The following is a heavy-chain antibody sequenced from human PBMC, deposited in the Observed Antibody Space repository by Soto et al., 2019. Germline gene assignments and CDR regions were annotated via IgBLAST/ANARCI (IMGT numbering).Heavy chain of an antibody. J-gene: IGHJ4*02. D-gene: IGHD6-13*01. CDR3: ARGYGSSWYMTFDY. Sequence: QVQLQQWGAGLLKPSETLSLTCAVYGESFSGYYWGWIRQPPGKGLEWIGEINHSGRTNYNPSLKSRVTISVDTSKNQFSLKLSSVTAADTAVYYCARGYGSSWYMTFDYWGQGTLVTVSS. CDR2: INHSGRT. V-gene: IGHV4-34*01. CDR1: GESFSGYY.